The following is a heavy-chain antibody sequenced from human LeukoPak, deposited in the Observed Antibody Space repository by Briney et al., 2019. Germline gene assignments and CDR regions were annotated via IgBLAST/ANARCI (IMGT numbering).Heavy chain of an antibody. Sequence: GGSLRLSCAASGFTFSSYSMNWVRQAPGKGLEWVSSISSSSSYIYYADSVKGRFTISRDNAKNSLYLQMNSLRAEDTAVYYCARASGGTMVRGVIIPGVFDIWAKGQWSPSLQ. CDR3: ARASGGTMVRGVIIPGVFDI. CDR1: GFTFSSYS. V-gene: IGHV3-21*01. J-gene: IGHJ3*02. CDR2: ISSSSSYI. D-gene: IGHD3-10*01.